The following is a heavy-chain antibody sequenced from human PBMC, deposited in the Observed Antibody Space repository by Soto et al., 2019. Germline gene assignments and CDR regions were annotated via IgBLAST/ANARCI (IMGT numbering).Heavy chain of an antibody. CDR2: IYYSGST. J-gene: IGHJ6*02. D-gene: IGHD6-13*01. CDR3: ASSNIAAAGFYYYGMDV. V-gene: IGHV4-59*01. CDR1: GDSISSYY. Sequence: ASETLSLTCTVSGDSISSYYWSWIRQPSGKGLEWIGYIYYSGSTNYNPSLKSRVTISVDTSKNQFSLNLSSVTAADTAVYYCASSNIAAAGFYYYGMDVWGRGTTVTVSS.